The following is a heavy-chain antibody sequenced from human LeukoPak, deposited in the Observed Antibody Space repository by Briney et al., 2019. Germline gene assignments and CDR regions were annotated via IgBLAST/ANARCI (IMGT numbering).Heavy chain of an antibody. CDR3: ARPVNSGTAIAFDI. Sequence: GESPEIPCKGSGYSFTTYWIAWVRQMPGKGLEWMGIIYPGDYDTRYSPSFQGQVTISADKSISIAYLQWSSLKASDTAMYYCARPVNSGTAIAFDIWGQGTMVTVSS. CDR1: GYSFTTYW. V-gene: IGHV5-51*01. J-gene: IGHJ3*02. CDR2: IYPGDYDT. D-gene: IGHD5-12*01.